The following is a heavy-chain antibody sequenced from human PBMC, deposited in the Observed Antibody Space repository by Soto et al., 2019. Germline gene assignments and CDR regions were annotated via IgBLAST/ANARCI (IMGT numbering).Heavy chain of an antibody. CDR1: GGSISSSNW. CDR3: ASGGADFNSPGVYFDY. D-gene: IGHD3-9*01. Sequence: SETLSLTCAVSGGSISSSNWWSWVRQPPGKGLEWIGEIYHSGSTNYNPSLRSRVTISVDKSKNHFSLKLSSVTAADTAVYYCASGGADFNSPGVYFDYWGQGTLVTVSS. CDR2: IYHSGST. V-gene: IGHV4-4*02. J-gene: IGHJ4*02.